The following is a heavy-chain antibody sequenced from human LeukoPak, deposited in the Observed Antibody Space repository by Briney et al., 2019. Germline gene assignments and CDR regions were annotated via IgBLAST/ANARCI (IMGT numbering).Heavy chain of an antibody. Sequence: SQTLSLTCTVSGGSISGGDYYWSWIRQPPGKGLEWIGYIYYSGSTHYNPSLKSRVTISIDTSENQFSLKLSSVTAADTAVYYCAGVLGRLAADAFDIWGQGTMVTVSS. CDR2: IYYSGST. J-gene: IGHJ3*02. CDR3: AGVLGRLAADAFDI. D-gene: IGHD2-15*01. CDR1: GGSISGGDYY. V-gene: IGHV4-30-4*08.